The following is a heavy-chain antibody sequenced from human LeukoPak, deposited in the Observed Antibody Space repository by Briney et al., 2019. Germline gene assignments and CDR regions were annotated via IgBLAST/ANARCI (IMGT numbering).Heavy chain of an antibody. Sequence: GGSLRLSCATSGFIFSHHGMNWVRRAPGKGLEWVSGIRADAVTTYYADSVKGRFIISRDNSMNTVYLQMNSLSAEDAAVYYCVKDDGWVQYANWGQGTLVTVSS. J-gene: IGHJ4*02. CDR2: IRADAVTT. CDR1: GFIFSHHG. CDR3: VKDDGWVQYAN. V-gene: IGHV3-23*01. D-gene: IGHD5-24*01.